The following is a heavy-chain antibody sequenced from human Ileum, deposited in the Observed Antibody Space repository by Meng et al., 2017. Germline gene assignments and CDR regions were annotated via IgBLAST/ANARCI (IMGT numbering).Heavy chain of an antibody. V-gene: IGHV4-31*03. CDR2: IHYTGST. CDR1: GGSIGSAAYY. J-gene: IGHJ4*02. D-gene: IGHD2-2*01. Sequence: QVQLQESGPGLVKVSQTLSLPCTVSGGSIGSAAYYWTWIRQHPAKGLEWIGYIHYTGSTSYNPSLESRTSTSIDTSNNQFSLKVTSVTAADTAVYYCARGVSAAGLFDNWCPGTLVTVSS. CDR3: ARGVSAAGLFDN.